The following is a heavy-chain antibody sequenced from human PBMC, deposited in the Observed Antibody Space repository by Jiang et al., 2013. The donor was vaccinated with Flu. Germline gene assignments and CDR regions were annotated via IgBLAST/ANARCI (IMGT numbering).Heavy chain of an antibody. Sequence: ISSSSSYIYYADSVKGRFTISRDNAKNSLYLQMNSLRAEDTAVYYCARGMDSSHAFDIWGQGTMVTVSS. CDR2: ISSSSSYI. J-gene: IGHJ3*02. D-gene: IGHD6-19*01. CDR3: ARGMDSSHAFDI. V-gene: IGHV3-21*01.